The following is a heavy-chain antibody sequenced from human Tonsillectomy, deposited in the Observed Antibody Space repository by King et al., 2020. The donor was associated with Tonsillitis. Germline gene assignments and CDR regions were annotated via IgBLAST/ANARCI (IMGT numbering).Heavy chain of an antibody. V-gene: IGHV3-30-3*01. CDR1: GFTFSTYA. J-gene: IGHJ4*02. D-gene: IGHD5-24*01. Sequence: VQLVESGGGVVQPGRSLRLSCAASGFTFSTYAMHWVRQAPGKGLEWVAVISYDGSNKYYADSVKGRFTISRDTSKNTLYLQMSTLRAEDTAVYYCARDLSADGYHSGLDYWGQGTLVTVSS. CDR2: ISYDGSNK. CDR3: ARDLSADGYHSGLDY.